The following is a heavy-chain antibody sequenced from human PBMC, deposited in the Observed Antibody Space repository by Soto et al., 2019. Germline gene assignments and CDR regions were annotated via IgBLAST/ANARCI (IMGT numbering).Heavy chain of an antibody. CDR2: ISSSSSTI. J-gene: IGHJ4*02. CDR3: ARVFYSVAGTGGLDY. Sequence: EVQLVESGGGLEQPGGSLRLSCAASGFTFSSYSMNWVRQAPGKGLEWVSYISSSSSTIYYADSVKGRFTISRDNAKNSLYLQMNSLSDEDTAVYYCARVFYSVAGTGGLDYWGQGTLVTVSS. V-gene: IGHV3-48*02. D-gene: IGHD6-19*01. CDR1: GFTFSSYS.